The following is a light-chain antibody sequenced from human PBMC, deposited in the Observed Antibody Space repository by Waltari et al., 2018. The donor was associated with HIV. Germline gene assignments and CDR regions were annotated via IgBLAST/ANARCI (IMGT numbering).Light chain of an antibody. V-gene: IGLV1-51*01. Sequence: QFVLTQPPSVSAAPGQTVTISCSGSGANIGSHSVSWYQQLPGTAPKPLIYDKNKRPSGMPARFAGSKSGASATLGITGLQTGDEADYYCGTWDSRLSAVFGGGTKVTVL. CDR2: DKN. J-gene: IGLJ3*02. CDR3: GTWDSRLSAV. CDR1: GANIGSHS.